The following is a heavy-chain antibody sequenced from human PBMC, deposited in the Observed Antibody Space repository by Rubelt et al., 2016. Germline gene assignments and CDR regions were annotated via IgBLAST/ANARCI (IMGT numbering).Heavy chain of an antibody. CDR1: GGSFSGYS. Sequence: QVQLQQWGAGLLKPSETLSLTCAVYGGSFSGYSWTWFRQPPGKGLEWIGESNHSGSTNYKPSLKSRVTISIDTSKKKFSLNLSSVTGADTALYYCARVKREQLVENYYYAMDVWGQGTTVTVSS. D-gene: IGHD1/OR15-1a*01. CDR3: ARVKREQLVENYYYAMDV. CDR2: SNHSGST. J-gene: IGHJ6*02. V-gene: IGHV4-34*01.